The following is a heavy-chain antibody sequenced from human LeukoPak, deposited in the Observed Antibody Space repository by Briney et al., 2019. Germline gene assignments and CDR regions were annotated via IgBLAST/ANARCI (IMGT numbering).Heavy chain of an antibody. J-gene: IGHJ3*02. CDR2: ISYSGST. D-gene: IGHD2-15*01. CDR1: GGSISSYY. CDR3: ARHAGGWAFDI. V-gene: IGHV4-59*08. Sequence: PSETLSLTCTVSGGSISSYYWSWIRRPPGKGLEWIGYISYSGSTNYNPSLKSRVTISVDTSKNQFSLKLSSVTAADTAVYYCARHAGGWAFDIWGQGTMVTVSS.